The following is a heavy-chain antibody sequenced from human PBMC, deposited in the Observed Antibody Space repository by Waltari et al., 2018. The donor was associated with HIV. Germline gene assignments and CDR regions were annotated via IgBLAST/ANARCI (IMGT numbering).Heavy chain of an antibody. V-gene: IGHV1-2*02. CDR1: GYTFTGYY. D-gene: IGHD6-6*01. CDR3: ATALYSSSSAGSIDY. CDR2: INPNSGGT. Sequence: QVQLVQSGAEVKKPGASVKVSCKASGYTFTGYYMHWVRQAPGQGLEWMGWINPNSGGTNNAQKFQGRVTMTRDTSISTAYMERSRLRSDDTAVYDCATALYSSSSAGSIDYWGQGTLVTVSS. J-gene: IGHJ4*02.